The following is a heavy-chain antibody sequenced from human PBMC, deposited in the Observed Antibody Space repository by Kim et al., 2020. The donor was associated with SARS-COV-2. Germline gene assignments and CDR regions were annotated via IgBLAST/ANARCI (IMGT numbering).Heavy chain of an antibody. CDR1: GFTVSSNY. Sequence: GGSLRLSCAASGFTVSSNYMSWVRQAPGKGLEWVSVIYSGGSTYYADSVKGRFTISRHNSKNTLYLQMNSLRAEDTAVYYCARGGRYSYGYLYWYFDLWGRGTLVTVSS. D-gene: IGHD5-18*01. CDR3: ARGGRYSYGYLYWYFDL. J-gene: IGHJ2*01. V-gene: IGHV3-53*04. CDR2: IYSGGST.